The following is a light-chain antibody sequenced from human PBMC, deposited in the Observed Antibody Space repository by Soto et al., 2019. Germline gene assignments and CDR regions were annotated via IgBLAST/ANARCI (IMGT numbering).Light chain of an antibody. CDR1: QDIRSW. J-gene: IGKJ5*01. CDR2: AAS. CDR3: QQTNSFPIT. Sequence: DIQITQSPSSVSASVGDRVTITCRASQDIRSWLAWHQQKPGKAPKLLIYAASSLQSGVPSRFSGSGSGTHFTLTISSLQPEDFATHYCQQTNSFPITFGQGTRPEI. V-gene: IGKV1D-12*01.